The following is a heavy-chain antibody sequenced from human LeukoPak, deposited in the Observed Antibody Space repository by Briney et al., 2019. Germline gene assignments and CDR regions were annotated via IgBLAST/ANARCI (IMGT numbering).Heavy chain of an antibody. V-gene: IGHV1-2*02. CDR2: INPNSGGT. Sequence: ASVKVSCKAPGYIFTTYYMHWVRQAPGQGLEWMGWINPNSGGTNYAQKFQGRVTMTRDTSISTAYMELSRLTSDDTAVYYCARAPGSTSGSGTWGQGTLVTVSS. J-gene: IGHJ4*02. CDR1: GYIFTTYY. D-gene: IGHD3-10*01. CDR3: ARAPGSTSGSGT.